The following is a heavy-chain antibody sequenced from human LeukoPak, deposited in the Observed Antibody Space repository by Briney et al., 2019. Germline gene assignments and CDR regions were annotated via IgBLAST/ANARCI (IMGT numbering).Heavy chain of an antibody. J-gene: IGHJ3*02. CDR3: ARCLRYGSGYYPFDAFDI. D-gene: IGHD3-22*01. V-gene: IGHV5-51*01. CDR1: GYSFTSYW. Sequence: GESLKISCKGSGYSFTSYWIGWVRQMPGKGLEWMGIIYPGDSDTRYSPSFQGQVTISADKSISTAYLQWSSLKASDTAMYYCARCLRYGSGYYPFDAFDIWGQGTMVTVSS. CDR2: IYPGDSDT.